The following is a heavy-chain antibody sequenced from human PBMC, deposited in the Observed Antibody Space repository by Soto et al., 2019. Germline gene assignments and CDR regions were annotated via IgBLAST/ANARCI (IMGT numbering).Heavy chain of an antibody. D-gene: IGHD3-22*01. Sequence: GSLRLSCAASGFTFSLYSMIWVRQAPGKGLEWVACITSSSSYIYYEDSLKGRFTISRDNAKNSLFLQLDSLRAEDTAVYFCVRARSTDSRPDYWGQGTLVTVSS. CDR1: GFTFSLYS. J-gene: IGHJ4*02. CDR3: VRARSTDSRPDY. V-gene: IGHV3-21*01. CDR2: ITSSSSYI.